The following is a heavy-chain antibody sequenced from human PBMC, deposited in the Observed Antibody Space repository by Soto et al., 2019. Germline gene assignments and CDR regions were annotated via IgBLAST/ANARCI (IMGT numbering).Heavy chain of an antibody. D-gene: IGHD2-15*01. CDR3: ARGDATVVTEYYFDY. CDR1: GGAFSGFY. CDR2: INHSGST. J-gene: IGHJ4*02. Sequence: PSGTLFLTRAVYGGAFSGFYWGWVRPPPGKGLEWIGEINHSGSTNYNPSLKSRVTISIDTSKNQFSLKLSSVTAADTAVYYCARGDATVVTEYYFDYWGQGTLVTVSS. V-gene: IGHV4-34*01.